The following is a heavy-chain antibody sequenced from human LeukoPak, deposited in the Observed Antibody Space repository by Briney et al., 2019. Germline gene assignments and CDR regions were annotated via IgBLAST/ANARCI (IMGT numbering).Heavy chain of an antibody. CDR3: ARAPQRVWGYCYGSGSQLGLAY. Sequence: GGSLRLSCAASGFTFSSYSMNWVRQAPGKGLEWVSYISRSSSTIYYADFVKGRFTISRDNAKNSLYLQMNSLRAEDTAVYYCARAPQRVWGYCYGSGSQLGLAYWGQGTLVTVSS. V-gene: IGHV3-48*04. CDR1: GFTFSSYS. D-gene: IGHD3-10*01. J-gene: IGHJ4*02. CDR2: ISRSSSTI.